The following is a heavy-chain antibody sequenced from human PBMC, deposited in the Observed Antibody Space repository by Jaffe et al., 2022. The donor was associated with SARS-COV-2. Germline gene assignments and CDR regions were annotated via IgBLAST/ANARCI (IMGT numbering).Heavy chain of an antibody. CDR3: ARDTRGTYGYFDY. V-gene: IGHV3-53*02. CDR1: GFIVSSNS. J-gene: IGHJ4*02. Sequence: EVQLAETGGGLIQPGGSLRLSCAASGFIVSSNSMSWVRQASGRGLEWVSVIQSGGGTYYAGSVKGRFTISRDISKNMLYLQLNSLRAEDTAVYYCARDTRGTYGYFDYWGQGTLVTVSS. D-gene: IGHD4-17*01. CDR2: IQSGGGT.